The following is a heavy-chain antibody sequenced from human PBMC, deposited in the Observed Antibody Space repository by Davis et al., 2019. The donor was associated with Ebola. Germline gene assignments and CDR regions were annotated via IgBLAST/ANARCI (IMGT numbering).Heavy chain of an antibody. CDR2: ISSSSNYI. Sequence: GGSLRLSCAASGFTFSSNSMNWVRQAPGKGLEWVSFISSSSNYIYYADSVKGRFTISRDNSKNTLYLQMNSLRAEDTAVYYCATTVPDYWGQGTLVTVSS. CDR1: GFTFSSNS. J-gene: IGHJ4*02. V-gene: IGHV3-21*01. CDR3: ATTVPDY. D-gene: IGHD4-17*01.